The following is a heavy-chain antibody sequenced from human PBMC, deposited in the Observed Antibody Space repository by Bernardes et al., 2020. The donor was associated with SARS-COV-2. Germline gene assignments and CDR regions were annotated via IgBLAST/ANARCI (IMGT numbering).Heavy chain of an antibody. V-gene: IGHV3-13*01. J-gene: IGHJ6*02. Sequence: GGSLRLSCAASGFTFSSYDMHWVRQATGKGLEWVSAIGTAGDTYYPGSVKGRFTISRENAKNSLYLQMNSLRAGDTAVYYCARGDDYHCMDVWGQGTTVTVSS. CDR1: GFTFSSYD. CDR3: ARGDDYHCMDV. CDR2: IGTAGDT.